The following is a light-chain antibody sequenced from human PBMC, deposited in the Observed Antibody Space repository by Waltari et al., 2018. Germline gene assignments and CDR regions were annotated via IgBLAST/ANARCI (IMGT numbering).Light chain of an antibody. J-gene: IGKJ4*01. Sequence: DIVMTQSPLSLPVTPGEPASISCRSSQSLLHSDGYNYLDWYLQRPGQSPQLLIYLGSTRASGVPDRFSGSGSGTDFTLKISRVEAEDVGVYYCMQALQTPLTFGGGTKLEIK. CDR1: QSLLHSDGYNY. CDR2: LGS. V-gene: IGKV2-28*01. CDR3: MQALQTPLT.